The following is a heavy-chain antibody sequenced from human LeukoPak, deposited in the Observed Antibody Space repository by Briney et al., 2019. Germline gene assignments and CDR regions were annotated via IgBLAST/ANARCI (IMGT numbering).Heavy chain of an antibody. Sequence: AASVKASCKASGYTFTGYHMHWVRQAPGQGLEWMGWINPKTGGTNYAQKFQGRGTMTGDTSISTVYMELRRLRPDDTAVYYCARVFNVPFYDGGVGGMDVWGQGTTITVSS. J-gene: IGHJ6*02. CDR2: INPKTGGT. D-gene: IGHD2/OR15-2a*01. V-gene: IGHV1-2*02. CDR3: ARVFNVPFYDGGVGGMDV. CDR1: GYTFTGYH.